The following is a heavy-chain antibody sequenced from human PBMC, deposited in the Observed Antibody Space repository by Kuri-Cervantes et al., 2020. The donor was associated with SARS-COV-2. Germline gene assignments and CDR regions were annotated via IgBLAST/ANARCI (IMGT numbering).Heavy chain of an antibody. CDR2: ISYDGSNK. CDR3: ARAFVVVVAAWRTGMDV. V-gene: IGHV3-30-3*01. D-gene: IGHD2-15*01. CDR1: AFTFSSYA. J-gene: IGHJ6*02. Sequence: GESLKISCASPAFTFSSYAMHWVRQAPGKGLEWVAVISYDGSNKYYADSVKGRFTISRDNSKNTLYLQMNSLRAEDTAVYYCARAFVVVVAAWRTGMDVWGQGTTVTVSS.